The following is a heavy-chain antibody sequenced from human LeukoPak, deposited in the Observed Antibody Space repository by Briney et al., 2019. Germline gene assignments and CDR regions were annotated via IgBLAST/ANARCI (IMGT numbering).Heavy chain of an antibody. CDR3: ARATLMKDCSGGGCLSFRY. D-gene: IGHD2-15*01. CDR2: INPNSGGT. V-gene: IGHV1-2*02. CDR1: GYTFTGYY. J-gene: IGHJ4*02. Sequence: GASVKVSCKASGYTFTGYYMHWVRQAPGQGLEWMGWINPNSGGTNYAQKFQGRVTMTRDTSISTAYMELSSLRSDDTAVYYCARATLMKDCSGGGCLSFRYWGQGTLVTVSS.